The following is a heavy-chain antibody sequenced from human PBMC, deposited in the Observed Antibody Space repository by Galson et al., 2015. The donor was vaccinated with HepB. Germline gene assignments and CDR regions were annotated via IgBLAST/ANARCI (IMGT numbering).Heavy chain of an antibody. D-gene: IGHD6-19*01. V-gene: IGHV3-15*07. CDR2: IKSNADGGTT. CDR3: TTEQWPRRVY. J-gene: IGHJ4*02. Sequence: SLRLSCAASDFTFSNAWVNWVRQTPGKGLEWVGRIKSNADGGTTDYAAPVKGRFTISRDDSKNTLHLQMNSLKIEDTAVYYCTTEQWPRRVYWGQGTLVTVSS. CDR1: DFTFSNAW.